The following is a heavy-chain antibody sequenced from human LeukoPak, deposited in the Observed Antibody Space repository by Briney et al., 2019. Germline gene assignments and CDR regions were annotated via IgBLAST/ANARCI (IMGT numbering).Heavy chain of an antibody. D-gene: IGHD3-3*01. J-gene: IGHJ4*02. CDR1: GFTFSSYD. Sequence: GGSLRLSCAASGFTFSSYDMHWVRQPTGKGLEWVSAIDTDGDTYYPGAVKGRFTISRENAKNSLYLQMNNLRVGDTAVYFCARVDFRSGYPDSWGQGTLVTVSS. CDR3: ARVDFRSGYPDS. V-gene: IGHV3-13*01. CDR2: IDTDGDT.